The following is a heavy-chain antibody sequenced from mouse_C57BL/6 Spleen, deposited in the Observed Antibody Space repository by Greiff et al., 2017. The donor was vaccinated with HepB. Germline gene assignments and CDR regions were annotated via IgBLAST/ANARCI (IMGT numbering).Heavy chain of an antibody. D-gene: IGHD4-1*01. CDR1: GFTFSDYG. Sequence: EVKLMESGGGLVKPGGSLKLSCAASGFTFSDYGMHWVRQAPEQGLEWVAYISSGSSTNYYADTVKGRFTISRDNAKNTLFLQMTSLRSEDTAVYYYARETGTYYFDYWGQGTTLTVSS. V-gene: IGHV5-17*01. CDR3: ARETGTYYFDY. CDR2: ISSGSSTN. J-gene: IGHJ2*01.